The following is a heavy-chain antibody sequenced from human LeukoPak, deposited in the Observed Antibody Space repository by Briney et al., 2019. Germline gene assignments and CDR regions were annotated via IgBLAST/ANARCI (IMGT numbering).Heavy chain of an antibody. V-gene: IGHV3-66*01. CDR3: AHIGESSAY. Sequence: GGSLTLSCAASGFTLSSNYMSWVRQAPGEGLEWVSVIYSGGSTYYADSVKGRFTISRDNSKNTLYLQMNSLRAEDTAVYYCAHIGESSAYWGQGTLVTVSS. CDR1: GFTLSSNY. J-gene: IGHJ4*02. D-gene: IGHD3-10*01. CDR2: IYSGGST.